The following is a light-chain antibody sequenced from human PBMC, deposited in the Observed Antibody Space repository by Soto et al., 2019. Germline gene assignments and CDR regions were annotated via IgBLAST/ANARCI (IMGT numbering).Light chain of an antibody. V-gene: IGLV2-14*03. Sequence: QSALTQPASVSGSPGQSLTISCTGTRSDVGGYNYVSWYQQHPGKAPKLMLYDVGSRPSGVSNRFSGSKSGNTASLTISGLQAEDEADYYCCSYTSSTTWVFGGGTKVTVL. CDR1: RSDVGGYNY. CDR3: CSYTSSTTWV. CDR2: DVG. J-gene: IGLJ3*02.